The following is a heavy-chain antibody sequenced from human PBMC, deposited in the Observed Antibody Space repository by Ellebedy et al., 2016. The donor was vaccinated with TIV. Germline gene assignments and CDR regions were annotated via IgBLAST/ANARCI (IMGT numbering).Heavy chain of an antibody. D-gene: IGHD6-19*01. CDR1: GIIFSTYD. CDR3: ASSDSSGWYDWDYFDY. J-gene: IGHJ4*02. CDR2: ISNDGSKE. Sequence: GGSLRLSCAASGIIFSTYDFHWVRQAPGKGLEWVAVISNDGSKEYYADSVKGRFTISRDNSKNTLYLQMNSLRVEDTAVYYCASSDSSGWYDWDYFDYWGQGTLVTVSS. V-gene: IGHV3-30*03.